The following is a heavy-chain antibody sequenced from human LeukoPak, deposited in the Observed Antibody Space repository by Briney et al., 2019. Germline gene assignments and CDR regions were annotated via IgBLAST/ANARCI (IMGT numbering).Heavy chain of an antibody. CDR3: ARGRTRDIVVVVAATRRYYYYMDV. V-gene: IGHV4-34*01. D-gene: IGHD2-15*01. Sequence: KPSETLSLTCAVYGGSFSGYYWSWIRQPPGKGLEWIGEINHSGSTNYNPSLKSRVTISVDTSKNQFSLKLSSVTAADTAVYYCARGRTRDIVVVVAATRRYYYYMDVWGKGTTVTVSS. J-gene: IGHJ6*03. CDR1: GGSFSGYY. CDR2: INHSGST.